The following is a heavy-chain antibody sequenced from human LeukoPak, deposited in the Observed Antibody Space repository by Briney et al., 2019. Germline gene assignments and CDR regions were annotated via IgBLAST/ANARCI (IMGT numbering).Heavy chain of an antibody. CDR1: GGTFSSYA. V-gene: IGHV1-69*13. Sequence: SVKVSCKAPGGTFSSYAISWVRQAPGQGFEWMGGIIPIFGTANYAQKFQGRVTITADESTSTAYMELSSLRSEDTAVYYCARVGELGMRGRWGQGTLVTVSS. J-gene: IGHJ4*02. CDR2: IIPIFGTA. D-gene: IGHD7-27*01. CDR3: ARVGELGMRGR.